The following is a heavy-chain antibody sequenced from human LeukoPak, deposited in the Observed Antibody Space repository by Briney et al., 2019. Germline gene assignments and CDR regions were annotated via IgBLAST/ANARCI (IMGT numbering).Heavy chain of an antibody. V-gene: IGHV4-34*01. J-gene: IGHJ4*02. CDR3: ASRGYDSSGYY. CDR2: INHSGST. D-gene: IGHD3-22*01. CDR1: GGSFSGYY. Sequence: SETLSLTCAVYGGSFSGYYWSWIRQPPGKGLEWIGEINHSGSTNYNPSLKSRVTISVDTSKSQFSLKLSSVTAADTAVYYCASRGYDSSGYYWGQGTLVTVSS.